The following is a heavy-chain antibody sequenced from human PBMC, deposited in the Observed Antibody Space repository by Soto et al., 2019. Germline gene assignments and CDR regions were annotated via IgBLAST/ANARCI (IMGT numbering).Heavy chain of an antibody. D-gene: IGHD6-25*01. CDR1: GFTVSNNY. CDR3: ATQRGGGGY. Sequence: EVQLVESGGGLIQPGGSLRLSCAVSGFTVSNNYMSWVRQAPGKGLEGVSVIYSGGYTAYGDSVKGRFTISRDNSKNKINFQRNSLRANDPGFYSWATQRGGGGYWGQGTLVTVSS. V-gene: IGHV3-53*01. J-gene: IGHJ4*02. CDR2: IYSGGYT.